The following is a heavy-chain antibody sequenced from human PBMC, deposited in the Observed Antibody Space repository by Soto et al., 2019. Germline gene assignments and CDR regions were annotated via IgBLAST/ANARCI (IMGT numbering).Heavy chain of an antibody. CDR3: ARDLPPVDY. CDR1: GYTFTSYG. CDR2: ISAYNGNT. J-gene: IGHJ4*02. Sequence: ASVKVSCTDSGYTFTSYGISWVRQAPGQGLEWMGWISAYNGNTNYAQKLQGRVTMTTDTSASTAYMELSSLRSEDTAVYYCARDLPPVDYWGQGTLVTVSS. V-gene: IGHV1-18*01.